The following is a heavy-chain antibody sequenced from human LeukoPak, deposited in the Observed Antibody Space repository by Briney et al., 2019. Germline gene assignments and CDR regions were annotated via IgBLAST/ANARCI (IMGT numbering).Heavy chain of an antibody. Sequence: GGSLRLSCATSGFTFRNAWMTWVRQAPGKGLEWVGRIKSKDDDETIDYAAPVKGRFAISRDDSKNTLYLQMTSLKTEDTGVYYCVRGLEFRGVNTPCYWGQGTLVTASS. J-gene: IGHJ4*02. V-gene: IGHV3-15*01. D-gene: IGHD3-10*01. CDR2: IKSKDDDETI. CDR1: GFTFRNAW. CDR3: VRGLEFRGVNTPCY.